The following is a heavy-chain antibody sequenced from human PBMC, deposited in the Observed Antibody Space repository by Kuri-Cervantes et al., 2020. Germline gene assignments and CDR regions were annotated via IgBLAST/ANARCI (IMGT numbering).Heavy chain of an antibody. V-gene: IGHV1-8*01. CDR1: GYTFTSYD. D-gene: IGHD2-15*01. CDR3: AREYCSGGSCYYFDY. Sequence: ASVKVSCKASGYTFTSYDINWVRRATGQGLEWMGWMNPNSGNTGYAQKFQGRVTMTRNTSISTAYMELSSLRSEDTAVYYCAREYCSGGSCYYFDYWGQGTLVTVSS. CDR2: MNPNSGNT. J-gene: IGHJ4*02.